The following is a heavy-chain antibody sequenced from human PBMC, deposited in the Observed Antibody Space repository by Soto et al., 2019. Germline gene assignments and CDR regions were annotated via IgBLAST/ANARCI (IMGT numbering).Heavy chain of an antibody. Sequence: SETLSLTCTVSGGSISSSSYYWGWIRQPPGKGLEWIGSIYYSGSTYYNPSLKSRVTISVDTSKNQFSLKLSSVTAADTAVYYCARQSSIAIVGASAFGYWGQGTLVTVSS. D-gene: IGHD1-26*01. CDR2: IYYSGST. CDR1: GGSISSSSYY. J-gene: IGHJ4*02. CDR3: ARQSSIAIVGASAFGY. V-gene: IGHV4-39*01.